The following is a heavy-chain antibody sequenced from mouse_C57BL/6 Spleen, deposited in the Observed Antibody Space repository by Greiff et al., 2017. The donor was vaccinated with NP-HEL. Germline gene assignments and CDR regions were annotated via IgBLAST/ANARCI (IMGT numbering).Heavy chain of an antibody. CDR3: ASSGRDYAMDY. D-gene: IGHD1-1*01. J-gene: IGHJ4*01. CDR1: GYTFTDYY. Sequence: VQLQQSGPVLVKPGASVKMSCKASGYTFTDYYMNWVKQSPGKSLEWIGVINPYNGGTSYNQKFKGKATLTVDKSSSTAYMEINSLTSEDSAVYAWASSGRDYAMDYWGQGTSVTAAS. CDR2: INPYNGGT. V-gene: IGHV1-19*01.